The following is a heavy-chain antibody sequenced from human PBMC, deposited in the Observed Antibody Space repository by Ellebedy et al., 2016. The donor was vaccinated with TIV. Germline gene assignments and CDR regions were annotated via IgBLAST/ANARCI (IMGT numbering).Heavy chain of an antibody. V-gene: IGHV1-2*04. CDR2: INPNSGGT. Sequence: ASVKVSCXASGYTFTAFYMHWVRQAPGQGLEWMGWINPNSGGTNYAQKFQGWVTMTRDTSISTAYMELSRLRSDDTAVYYCARDLRGSTTADYWGQGTLVTVSS. CDR3: ARDLRGSTTADY. J-gene: IGHJ4*02. CDR1: GYTFTAFY. D-gene: IGHD2/OR15-2a*01.